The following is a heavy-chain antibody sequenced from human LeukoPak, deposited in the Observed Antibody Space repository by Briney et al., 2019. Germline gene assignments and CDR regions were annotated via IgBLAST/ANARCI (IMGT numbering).Heavy chain of an antibody. CDR1: GYTFTNYY. CDR3: ASGLGYCSGGSCSDAFDI. V-gene: IGHV1-46*01. Sequence: GASVKVSCKASGYTFTNYYIHWVRQAPGQGLEWMGIINPGGGSTTYAQKFQGRVTMTRDTSTSTGYMDPISLRSEDTAVYYCASGLGYCSGGSCSDAFDIWGQGTMVTVSS. CDR2: INPGGGST. J-gene: IGHJ3*02. D-gene: IGHD2-15*01.